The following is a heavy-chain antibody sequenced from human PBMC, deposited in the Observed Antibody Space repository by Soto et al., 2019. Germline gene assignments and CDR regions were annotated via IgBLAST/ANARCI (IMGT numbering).Heavy chain of an antibody. CDR1: GFTFSGST. CDR2: ISNKANSYAT. Sequence: EVQLVESGGGLVQPGGSLKLSCAASGFTFSGSTMHWVRQASGKGLEWVGRISNKANSYATAYDVSVKGRFTISRDDSKNTAYLQMNSLKTEDTAVYYCTSTYYYDGFDYWGQGTLVTVSS. CDR3: TSTYYYDGFDY. D-gene: IGHD3-22*01. V-gene: IGHV3-73*02. J-gene: IGHJ4*02.